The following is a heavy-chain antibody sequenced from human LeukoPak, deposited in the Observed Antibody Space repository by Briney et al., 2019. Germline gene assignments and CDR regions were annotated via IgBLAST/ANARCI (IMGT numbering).Heavy chain of an antibody. CDR3: ARVVQYQLLIDH. CDR2: INTDGSST. D-gene: IGHD2-2*01. V-gene: IGHV3-74*01. Sequence: GGSLRLSCAASRFTFSSYWMHWVRQAPGKGLVWVSRINTDGSSTSYADSVKGRFTISRDNAKNTLYLQMNSLRAEDTAVYYCARVVQYQLLIDHWGQGTLVTVSS. CDR1: RFTFSSYW. J-gene: IGHJ4*02.